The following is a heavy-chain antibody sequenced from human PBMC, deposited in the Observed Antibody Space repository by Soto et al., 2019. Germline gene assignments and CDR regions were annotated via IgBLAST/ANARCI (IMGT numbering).Heavy chain of an antibody. V-gene: IGHV3-15*04. CDR2: IETKTDGGTT. CDR1: GFTFSNAW. D-gene: IGHD5-18*01. J-gene: IGHJ4*02. CDR3: TTDSYLGYSSAY. Sequence: LRLSFAASGFTFSNAWMSWVRQAPWKVLEWVGHIETKTDGGTTDYSAPVKGRFAISRDDSKTTLYLQMKSLKTEDTAVYYCTTDSYLGYSSAYWGQGTLVTF.